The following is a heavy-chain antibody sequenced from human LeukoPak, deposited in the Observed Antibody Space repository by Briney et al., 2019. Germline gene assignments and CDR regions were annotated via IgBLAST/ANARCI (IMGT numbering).Heavy chain of an antibody. Sequence: PGGSLRPSCAASGFTFSSYSMNWVRQAPGKGLEWVSSISSSSSYIYYADSVKGRFTISRDNAKNSLYLQMNSLRAEDTAVYYCARVGYDSSVAAFDIWGQGTMVTVSS. CDR2: ISSSSSYI. CDR1: GFTFSSYS. V-gene: IGHV3-21*01. CDR3: ARVGYDSSVAAFDI. J-gene: IGHJ3*02. D-gene: IGHD3-22*01.